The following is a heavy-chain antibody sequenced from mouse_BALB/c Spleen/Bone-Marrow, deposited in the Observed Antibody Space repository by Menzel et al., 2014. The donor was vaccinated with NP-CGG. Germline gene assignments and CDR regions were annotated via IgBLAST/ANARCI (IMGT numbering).Heavy chain of an antibody. J-gene: IGHJ2*01. CDR1: GFTFTDYY. V-gene: IGHV7-3*02. Sequence: DVMLVESGGGLVQPGGSLRLSCATSGFTFTDYYMNWVRQPPGKALEWLGFIRNKANGYTTEYSASVKGRFTISRDNSQNILYLQMNTLRAEDSATCYCARDKGRVFFDYWGQGTTLTVSS. CDR3: ARDKGRVFFDY. CDR2: IRNKANGYTT.